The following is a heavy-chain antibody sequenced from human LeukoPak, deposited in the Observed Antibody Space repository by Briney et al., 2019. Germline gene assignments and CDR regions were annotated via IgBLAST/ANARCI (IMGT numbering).Heavy chain of an antibody. Sequence: GGSLRLSCAASGFTFSSYAMSWVRQAPGKGLEWVSAISGSGGSTYYADSVKGRFPISRDNSKNTLYLQMNSLRAEDTAVYYCAKDWVASSWFNWFDPWGQGTLVTVSS. CDR3: AKDWVASSWFNWFDP. J-gene: IGHJ5*02. D-gene: IGHD6-13*01. CDR1: GFTFSSYA. CDR2: ISGSGGST. V-gene: IGHV3-23*01.